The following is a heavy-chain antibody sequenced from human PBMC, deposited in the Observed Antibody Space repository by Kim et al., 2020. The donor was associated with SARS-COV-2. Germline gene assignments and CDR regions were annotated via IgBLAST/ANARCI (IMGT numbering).Heavy chain of an antibody. J-gene: IGHJ4*02. CDR1: GFTFSNAW. CDR2: IKSNTDGGTT. V-gene: IGHV3-15*01. CDR3: TTVRLERLLVDY. Sequence: GGSLRLSCAASGFTFSNAWMSWVRQAPGKGLEWVGRIKSNTDGGTTDYAAPVKGRFTISRDDSKNTLYLQMNSLKTEDTAVYYCTTVRLERLLVDYWGQGTLVTVSS. D-gene: IGHD1-1*01.